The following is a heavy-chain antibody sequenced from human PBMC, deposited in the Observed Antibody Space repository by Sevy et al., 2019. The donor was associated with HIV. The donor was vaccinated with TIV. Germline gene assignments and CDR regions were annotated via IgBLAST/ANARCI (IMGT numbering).Heavy chain of an antibody. V-gene: IGHV3-21*06. CDR2: ISSVGSFI. CDR1: GFTFSYYS. J-gene: IGHJ4*02. Sequence: GGSLRLSCAASGFTFSYYSLTWVRQAPGKGLEWVSSISSVGSFIYYADSVKGRFTISRDSAKSSLYLQMNSLGVEDTAVYYCAREGGGSHYIFGKLDYWGQGTLVTVSS. D-gene: IGHD1-26*01. CDR3: AREGGGSHYIFGKLDY.